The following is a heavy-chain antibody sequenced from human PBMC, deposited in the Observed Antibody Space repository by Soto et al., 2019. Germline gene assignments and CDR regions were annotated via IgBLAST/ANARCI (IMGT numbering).Heavy chain of an antibody. CDR1: GDSISSYY. V-gene: IGHV4-59*01. Sequence: QVQLQESGPGLVKPSETLSLTCTVSGDSISSYYWSWIRQPPGKGLEWIGYIYYSETTNYNPSLKSRVTISVDTSKNQLSLKVSSVTAADTAIYYCAAEMGIAAAAHWGQGTLVTVSS. D-gene: IGHD6-13*01. CDR2: IYYSETT. CDR3: AAEMGIAAAAH. J-gene: IGHJ4*02.